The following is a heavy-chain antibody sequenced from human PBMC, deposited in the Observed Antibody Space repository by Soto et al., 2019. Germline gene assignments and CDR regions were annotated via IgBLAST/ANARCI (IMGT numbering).Heavy chain of an antibody. J-gene: IGHJ4*02. V-gene: IGHV3-11*01. CDR1: GFTFSDYY. CDR2: ISSSGNTR. CDR3: AKMSSENYYDPVFS. Sequence: QVQLVESGGGLVKTSGSLRIACAASGFTFSDYYMSWVRQAPGKGLEWVSYISSSGNTRYYADSVKGRFTISRDNAKNSVYLQMNSLRAEDTALYFCAKMSSENYYDPVFSWGQGTLVTVSS. D-gene: IGHD3-22*01.